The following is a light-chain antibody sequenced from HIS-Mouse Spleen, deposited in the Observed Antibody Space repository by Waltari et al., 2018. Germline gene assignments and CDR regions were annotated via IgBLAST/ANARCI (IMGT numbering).Light chain of an antibody. V-gene: IGLV3-21*02. CDR3: QVWDSSSDHYV. Sequence: SYELTQPPSVSVSPGQTARITCSGDALPKKYAYWYQQKSGQAPGLGVYDDSDRPSGIPRRFSGSNSGNTATLTISRVEAGDEADYYCQVWDSSSDHYVFGTGTKVTVL. CDR1: ALPKKY. J-gene: IGLJ1*01. CDR2: DDS.